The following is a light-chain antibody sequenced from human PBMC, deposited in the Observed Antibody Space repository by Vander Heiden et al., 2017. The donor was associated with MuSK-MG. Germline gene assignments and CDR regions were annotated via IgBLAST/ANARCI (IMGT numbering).Light chain of an antibody. CDR3: QHRDNWPLT. V-gene: IGKV3-11*01. Sequence: ELVLTQSPATLSVSPGDTATLSCRASQSVSSFLAWYQQKPGQAPRLLMYDVSNRATGIPARFSGSGSGTEFTLTISSLEPEDFAVYYCQHRDNWPLTFGGGTKVDIK. CDR1: QSVSSF. J-gene: IGKJ4*01. CDR2: DVS.